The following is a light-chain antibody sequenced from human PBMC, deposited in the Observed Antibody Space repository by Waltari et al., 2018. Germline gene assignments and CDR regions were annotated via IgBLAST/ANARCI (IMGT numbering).Light chain of an antibody. V-gene: IGKV3-15*01. Sequence: VMTQSPATLSESPGKMVTLTCRASQSVSNNVAWYQQRPGQAPSLLIYGGSTRATDVPAKFSGSRSGTEVTLTINTLQSEDAATYYCQQYNVWPRTFGQGTKVEI. CDR2: GGS. J-gene: IGKJ1*01. CDR1: QSVSNN. CDR3: QQYNVWPRT.